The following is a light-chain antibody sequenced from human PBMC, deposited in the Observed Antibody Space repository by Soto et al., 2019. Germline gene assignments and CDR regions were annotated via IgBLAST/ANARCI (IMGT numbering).Light chain of an antibody. J-gene: IGKJ4*01. CDR3: RKYNSAPLT. Sequence: DIRMTQSPSSLSASVGDRVTITCRASQGISNYLACYQQKPGKVPKLLIYAASTLQSGVPSRFSGSGSGTDVAVTISSLQPGDVATYYCRKYNSAPLTFGGGTKVEIK. CDR2: AAS. V-gene: IGKV1-27*01. CDR1: QGISNY.